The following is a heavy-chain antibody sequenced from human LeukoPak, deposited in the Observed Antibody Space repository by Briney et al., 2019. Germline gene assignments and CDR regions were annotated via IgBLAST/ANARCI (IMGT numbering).Heavy chain of an antibody. Sequence: SETLSLTCSVSSGSISSNYYWAWIRQPPGKGLEWIGSIYHSGTTYYNPSLKSRVTISVDTSKNQFSLKLSSVTAADTAVYYCVRHSSGWGNSDYWGQGTLVTVSS. J-gene: IGHJ4*02. V-gene: IGHV4-39*01. CDR1: SGSISSNYY. D-gene: IGHD6-19*01. CDR3: VRHSSGWGNSDY. CDR2: IYHSGTT.